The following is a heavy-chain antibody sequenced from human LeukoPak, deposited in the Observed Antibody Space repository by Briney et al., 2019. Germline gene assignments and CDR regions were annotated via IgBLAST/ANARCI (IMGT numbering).Heavy chain of an antibody. Sequence: GRSLRLSCGASGFTFDDYAMHWVRQGPGKGLEWVSGITWNSGTIGYADSVKGRFTISRDNAKNSLYLQMNSLRAEDTALYYCAKDVTGTGAFDIRGQGTMVTVSS. CDR3: AKDVTGTGAFDI. J-gene: IGHJ3*02. D-gene: IGHD1-7*01. CDR2: ITWNSGTI. CDR1: GFTFDDYA. V-gene: IGHV3-9*01.